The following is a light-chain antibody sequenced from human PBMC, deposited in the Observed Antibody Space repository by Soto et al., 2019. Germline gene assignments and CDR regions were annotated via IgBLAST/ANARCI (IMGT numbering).Light chain of an antibody. J-gene: IGKJ5*01. V-gene: IGKV1-17*01. CDR2: AAS. CDR3: QQLHDYPIT. CDR1: QDIRTD. Sequence: DIQLTQSPSFLSPSIGDRVTITCRSSQDIRTDVAWYQQKPGKAPKLLIYAASSLQSGVPSRFSGSGSGTDFTLTISSLQPEDFATYYCQQLHDYPITFGQGTRLEIK.